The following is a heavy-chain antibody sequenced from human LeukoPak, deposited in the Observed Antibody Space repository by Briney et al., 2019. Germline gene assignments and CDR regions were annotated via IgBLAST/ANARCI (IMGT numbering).Heavy chain of an antibody. CDR1: GFTFSSYA. V-gene: IGHV3-23*01. CDR3: AKDKYSSGTRVRYFDY. CDR2: ISGSGGST. D-gene: IGHD6-19*01. Sequence: GGSLRLSCAASGFTFSSYAMSWVRQAPGKGLEWVSAISGSGGSTYYADSVKGRFTISRDNSKNTLYLQMNSLRAEDTAVYYCAKDKYSSGTRVRYFDYWGQGTLVTVSS. J-gene: IGHJ4*02.